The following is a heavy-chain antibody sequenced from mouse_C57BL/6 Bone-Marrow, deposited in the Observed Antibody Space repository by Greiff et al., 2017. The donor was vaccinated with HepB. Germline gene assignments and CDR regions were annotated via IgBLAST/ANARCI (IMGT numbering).Heavy chain of an antibody. Sequence: QVQLQQPGAELVKPGASVKLSCKASGYTFTSYWMHWVKQRPGRGLEWIGRIDPNSGGTKYNEKFKSKATLTVDQPSSTAYMQLSSLTSEDSAVYYCARSGQLRLPHYWYFDVWGTGTTVTVSS. CDR3: ARSGQLRLPHYWYFDV. J-gene: IGHJ1*03. V-gene: IGHV1-72*01. CDR2: IDPNSGGT. CDR1: GYTFTSYW. D-gene: IGHD3-2*02.